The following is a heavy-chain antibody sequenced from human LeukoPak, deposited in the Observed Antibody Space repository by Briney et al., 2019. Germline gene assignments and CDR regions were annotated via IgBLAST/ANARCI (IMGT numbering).Heavy chain of an antibody. Sequence: GASVKVSCKASGYTFTDYYIHWVRQAPGQGLEWMAWINPNSGGTYYAQNFHDRITLTRDTSICTAYMELSRLRSDDTAIYYCARANALYCSSTSCLFDYWGQGTLVTVSS. J-gene: IGHJ4*02. CDR1: GYTFTDYY. V-gene: IGHV1-2*02. CDR3: ARANALYCSSTSCLFDY. D-gene: IGHD2-2*01. CDR2: INPNSGGT.